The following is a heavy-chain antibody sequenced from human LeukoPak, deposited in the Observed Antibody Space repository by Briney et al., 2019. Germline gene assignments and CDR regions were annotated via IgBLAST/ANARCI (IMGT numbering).Heavy chain of an antibody. CDR2: INPNSGGT. V-gene: IGHV1-2*02. Sequence: ASVKVSCKASGYTFTGYYMHWVRQAPGQGLEWMGWINPNSGGTNYAQKFQGRVTMTRDTSISTAYMELSRLRSDDTAVYYCARDSGYDILTGATSFDPWGQGTLVTVSS. CDR1: GYTFTGYY. J-gene: IGHJ5*02. D-gene: IGHD3-9*01. CDR3: ARDSGYDILTGATSFDP.